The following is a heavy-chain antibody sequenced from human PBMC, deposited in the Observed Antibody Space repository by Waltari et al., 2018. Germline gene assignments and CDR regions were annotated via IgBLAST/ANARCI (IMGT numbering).Heavy chain of an antibody. CDR1: GGSITSDY. CDR2: IYDSGNT. J-gene: IGHJ5*02. CDR3: ARGGGDYPRNWFDP. V-gene: IGHV4-59*01. D-gene: IGHD4-17*01. Sequence: QVHLQESGSGLVKPSETLSLTCTVSGGSITSDYWSWIRQSPGKGLEWIGYIYDSGNTNYNPSLKSRVTISVDTSKNQFSLKLASVTAADTAVHYCARGGGDYPRNWFDPWGQGTLVTVSS.